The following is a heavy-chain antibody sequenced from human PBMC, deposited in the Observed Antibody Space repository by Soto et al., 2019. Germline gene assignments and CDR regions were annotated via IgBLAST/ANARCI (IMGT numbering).Heavy chain of an antibody. CDR2: MNPNSGNT. D-gene: IGHD1-20*01. V-gene: IGHV1-8*01. CDR1: GYSFSDYD. CDR3: ARDNRYNWNDEGWFDS. Sequence: QVQLVQSGAEVKKPGASVKVSCKASGYSFSDYDINWVRQATGQGPEWMGWMNPNSGNTGYAQKFQGRVTMTRNTSMNTAYMELSSLGSEDKAVYYCARDNRYNWNDEGWFDSWGQGTLVTVSS. J-gene: IGHJ5*01.